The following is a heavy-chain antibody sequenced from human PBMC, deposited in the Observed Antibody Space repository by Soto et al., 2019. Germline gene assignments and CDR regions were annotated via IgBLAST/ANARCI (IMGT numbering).Heavy chain of an antibody. J-gene: IGHJ1*01. CDR2: ISGSGGST. CDR3: AKDPRHQLLRAEYFQH. D-gene: IGHD2-2*01. V-gene: IGHV3-23*02. Sequence: EVQLLESGGGLVQPGGSLRLSCAASGFTFSSYAMSWVRQAPGKGLEWVSGISGSGGSTYYEDSVKGWVTISRDNSKHTLYLQMNSLRAEDTAVYYCAKDPRHQLLRAEYFQHWGQGTLVTVSS. CDR1: GFTFSSYA.